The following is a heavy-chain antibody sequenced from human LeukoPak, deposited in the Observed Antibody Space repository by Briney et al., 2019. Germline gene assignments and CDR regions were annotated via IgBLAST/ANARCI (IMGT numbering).Heavy chain of an antibody. Sequence: SETLSLTCAVYGGSFSGYYWSWIRQPPGKGLEWIGVINHSGSTNYNPSLKSRVTISVDTSKNQFSLKLSSVTAADTAVYYCARDERYDSSGYPFDYWGQGTLVTVSS. CDR2: INHSGST. V-gene: IGHV4-34*01. CDR3: ARDERYDSSGYPFDY. J-gene: IGHJ4*02. D-gene: IGHD3-22*01. CDR1: GGSFSGYY.